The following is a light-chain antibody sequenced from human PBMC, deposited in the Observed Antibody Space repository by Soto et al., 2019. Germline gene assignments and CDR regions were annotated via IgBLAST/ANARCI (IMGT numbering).Light chain of an antibody. CDR1: QSVNSN. Sequence: EIVMTQSPATLSVSPGERATLSCRASQSVNSNLAWYQQKPGQAPRLLIYGASTRATGIPARFSGGGSGTDFTLTISSLQSEDFAVYYCQQYNNWPPRTFGQGTKLEIK. V-gene: IGKV3-15*01. CDR2: GAS. J-gene: IGKJ2*01. CDR3: QQYNNWPPRT.